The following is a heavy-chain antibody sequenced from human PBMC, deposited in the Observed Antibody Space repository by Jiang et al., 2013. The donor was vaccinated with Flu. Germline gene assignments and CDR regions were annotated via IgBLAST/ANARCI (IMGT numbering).Heavy chain of an antibody. CDR2: ISYDGSNK. V-gene: IGHV3-30-3*01. CDR3: ARDVGIAAAGTYFD. CDR1: GFTFSTFA. Sequence: VQLLESGGGVVQPGRSLRLSCAASGFTFSTFAMHWVRQAPGKGLEWVAVISYDGSNKYYADSVRGRFTISRDNSKNTLYLQMNSLRAEDTAVYYCARDVGIAAAGTYFD. J-gene: IGHJ4*01. D-gene: IGHD6-13*01.